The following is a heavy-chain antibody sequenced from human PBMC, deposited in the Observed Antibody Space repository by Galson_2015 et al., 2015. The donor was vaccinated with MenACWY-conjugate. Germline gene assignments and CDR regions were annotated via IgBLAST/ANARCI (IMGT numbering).Heavy chain of an antibody. V-gene: IGHV3-30*02. CDR2: IRNDGSNK. J-gene: IGHJ6*03. CDR1: GFTFSTYG. D-gene: IGHD2-2*02. Sequence: SLRLSCAASGFTFSTYGMHWVRQAPGKGLEWVAFIRNDGSNKYYADSVRGRFTISRDDSKKTVYLQMNSLRGEDTAVYYCAKDGGPGPADIYPYSYMDARGTGPTVPGSS. CDR3: AKDGGPGPADIYPYSYMDA.